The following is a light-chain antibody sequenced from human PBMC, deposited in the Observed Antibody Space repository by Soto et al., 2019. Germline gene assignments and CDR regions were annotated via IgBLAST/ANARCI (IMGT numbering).Light chain of an antibody. Sequence: EIVMTQSPATLSVSPGERATLSCRASQSVSSNLAWYQQKPGQAPRLLIYGASTRATGIPARFSGSRSGTECTLTISSLQSADFAVYYCQQYNNWPWTFGQGTKVEIK. CDR3: QQYNNWPWT. V-gene: IGKV3-15*01. CDR2: GAS. CDR1: QSVSSN. J-gene: IGKJ1*01.